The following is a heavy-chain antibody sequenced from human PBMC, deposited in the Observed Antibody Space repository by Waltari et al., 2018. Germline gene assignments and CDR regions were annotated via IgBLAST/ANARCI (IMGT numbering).Heavy chain of an antibody. J-gene: IGHJ4*02. Sequence: QVQLVQSGAEVNKPWASVTASCQAAGYTVTSYYMHWVRQAPGQGLEWMGIINPSGGSTSYAQKFKGRVSMTRDTSTSTVYMELSSLRSEDTAVYYCAREDSSAAVDYWGQGTLVTVSS. CDR1: GYTVTSYY. CDR2: INPSGGST. V-gene: IGHV1-46*01. D-gene: IGHD6-13*01. CDR3: AREDSSAAVDY.